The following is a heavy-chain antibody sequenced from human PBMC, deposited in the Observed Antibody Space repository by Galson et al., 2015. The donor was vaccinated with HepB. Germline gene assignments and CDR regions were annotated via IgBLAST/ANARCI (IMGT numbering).Heavy chain of an antibody. D-gene: IGHD6-19*01. Sequence: SVKVSCKASGYGFSSYDINWVRQAPGQGLEWMAWMNPKSGNAGFAQKFQGRLSTTRDASRSTAYMELSSLRSDDTAIYFCARGRRGSDRHTVFDYWGQGALITVSS. V-gene: IGHV1-8*01. CDR3: ARGRRGSDRHTVFDY. CDR2: MNPKSGNA. CDR1: GYGFSSYD. J-gene: IGHJ4*02.